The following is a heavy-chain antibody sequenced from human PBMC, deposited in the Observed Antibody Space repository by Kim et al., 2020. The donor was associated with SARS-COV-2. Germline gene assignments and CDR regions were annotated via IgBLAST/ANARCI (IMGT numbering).Heavy chain of an antibody. D-gene: IGHD2-8*02. Sequence: GGSLRPSCAASGFTFSRYAVTWVRQAPGKGLEWVSTITGRGSGTYYTESVKGRFTISRDNSENTLHLQMNSLRAEDTAVYYCAKGRADGAVDWFDPWGQGTLVTVSS. V-gene: IGHV3-23*01. J-gene: IGHJ5*02. CDR3: AKGRADGAVDWFDP. CDR2: ITGRGSGT. CDR1: GFTFSRYA.